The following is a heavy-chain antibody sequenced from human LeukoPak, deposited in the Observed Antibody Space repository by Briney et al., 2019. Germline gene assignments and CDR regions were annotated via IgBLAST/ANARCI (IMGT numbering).Heavy chain of an antibody. CDR1: GFTFRSYA. CDR2: ISGIGGST. D-gene: IGHD3-16*02. V-gene: IGHV3-23*01. Sequence: GGSLRLSCAASGFTFRSYAMSWVRQAPGKGLEWVSGISGIGGSTNYADSVKGRFTISRDNAKSTLYMQMNSLRAEDTAVYYCAKDRRGGAIVGFDYWGQGTLVTVSS. CDR3: AKDRRGGAIVGFDY. J-gene: IGHJ4*02.